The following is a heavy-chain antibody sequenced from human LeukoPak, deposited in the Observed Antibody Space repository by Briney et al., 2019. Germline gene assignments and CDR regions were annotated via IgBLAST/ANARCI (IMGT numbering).Heavy chain of an antibody. CDR1: GYTFTSYY. CDR3: ARSLTLSSSWLNWFDP. Sequence: ASVKVPCKASGYTFTSYYMHWVRQAPGQGLEWMGIINPSGGSTSYAQKFQGRVTMTRDTSTSTVYMELSSLRSEDTAVYYCARSLTLSSSWLNWFDPWGQGTLVTVSS. J-gene: IGHJ5*02. V-gene: IGHV1-46*01. CDR2: INPSGGST. D-gene: IGHD6-13*01.